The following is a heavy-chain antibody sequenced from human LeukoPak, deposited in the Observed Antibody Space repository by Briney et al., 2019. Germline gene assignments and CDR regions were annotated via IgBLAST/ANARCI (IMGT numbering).Heavy chain of an antibody. CDR2: IYYSGST. CDR3: ARHGSWYYDILTGYYDDAFDI. V-gene: IGHV4-59*08. J-gene: IGHJ3*02. D-gene: IGHD3-9*01. Sequence: SETLSLTCTVSGGSISSYYWSWIRQPPGKGLEWIGYIYYSGSTNYNPSLKSRVTISVDTSKNQFSPKLSSVTAADTAVYYCARHGSWYYDILTGYYDDAFDIWGQGTMVTVSS. CDR1: GGSISSYY.